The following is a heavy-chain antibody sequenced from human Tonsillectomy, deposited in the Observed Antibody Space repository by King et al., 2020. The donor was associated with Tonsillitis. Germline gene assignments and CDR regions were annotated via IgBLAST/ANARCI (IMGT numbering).Heavy chain of an antibody. Sequence: VQLVESGGGVIQPGRSLRLSCAASGFTFSSYGMHWVRQAPGKGLEWVALISYDGSHKYYADSVKGRFTISRDSSKNTLYLQMNSLIAEDTAVYYCAKDGTARLDYWGQGTLVTVSS. V-gene: IGHV3-30*18. CDR2: ISYDGSHK. D-gene: IGHD2-21*02. CDR3: AKDGTARLDY. J-gene: IGHJ4*02. CDR1: GFTFSSYG.